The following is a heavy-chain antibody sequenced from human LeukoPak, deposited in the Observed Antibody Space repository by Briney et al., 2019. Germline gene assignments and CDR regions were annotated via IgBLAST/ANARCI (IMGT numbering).Heavy chain of an antibody. CDR1: GGTFSSYA. Sequence: SVKVSCKASGGTFSSYAISWVRQAPGQGLEWMGGIIPIFGTANYAQKFQGRVTITADKSTSTAYMELSRLRSDDTAVYYCARERVITNNWFDPWGQGTLVTVSS. D-gene: IGHD3-22*01. V-gene: IGHV1-69*06. J-gene: IGHJ5*02. CDR3: ARERVITNNWFDP. CDR2: IIPIFGTA.